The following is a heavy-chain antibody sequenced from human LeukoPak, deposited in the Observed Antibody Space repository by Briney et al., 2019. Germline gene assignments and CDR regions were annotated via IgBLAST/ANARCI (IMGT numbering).Heavy chain of an antibody. CDR1: GGSFSGYY. J-gene: IGHJ6*03. CDR2: INHSGST. D-gene: IGHD3-16*02. V-gene: IGHV4-34*01. Sequence: PSETLSLTCAVYGGSFSGYYWSWIRQPPGKGLEWIGEINHSGSTNYNPSLKSRVTISVDTSKNQFSLKLSSVTAADTAVYYCARGGHDYIWESYRVKYYMDVWGKGTTVTVSS. CDR3: ARGGHDYIWESYRVKYYMDV.